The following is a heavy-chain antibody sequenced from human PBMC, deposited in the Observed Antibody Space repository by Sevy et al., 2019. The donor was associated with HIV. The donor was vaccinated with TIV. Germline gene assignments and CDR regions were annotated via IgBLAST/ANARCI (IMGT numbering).Heavy chain of an antibody. D-gene: IGHD3-10*01. J-gene: IGHJ4*02. CDR2: IWYDGSSK. CDR3: ATNMVHAGAYDSYFNF. CDR1: QFNFDTYA. Sequence: GGSLRLSCVASQFNFDTYAIHWVRQAPGKRLEWVAMIWYDGSSKDYAESVKGRFAISRDNSQNTAFLQMNSLRAEDTGVYYCATNMVHAGAYDSYFNFWGQGSLVTVSS. V-gene: IGHV3-33*01.